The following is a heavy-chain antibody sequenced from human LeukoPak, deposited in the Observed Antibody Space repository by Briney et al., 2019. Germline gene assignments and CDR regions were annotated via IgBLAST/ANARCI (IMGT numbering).Heavy chain of an antibody. D-gene: IGHD3-22*01. CDR3: ARVVPYYDSSGDFDY. CDR1: GYSISSGYY. CDR2: IYYSGST. Sequence: SETLSLTCTVSGYSISSGYYWDWIRQPPGKGLEWIGSIYYSGSTYYNPSLKSRVTISVDTSKNQFSLKLSSVTAADTAVYYCARVVPYYDSSGDFDYWGQGTLVTVSS. J-gene: IGHJ4*02. V-gene: IGHV4-38-2*02.